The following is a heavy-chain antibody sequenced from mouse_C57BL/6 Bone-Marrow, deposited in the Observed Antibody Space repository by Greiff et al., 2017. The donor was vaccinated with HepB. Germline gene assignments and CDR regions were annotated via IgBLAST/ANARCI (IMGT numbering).Heavy chain of an antibody. CDR2: ISDGGSYT. CDR1: GFTFSSYA. CDR3: ARDRILYYYGSSYSFDY. V-gene: IGHV5-4*01. D-gene: IGHD1-1*01. J-gene: IGHJ2*01. Sequence: DVQLVESGGGLVKPGGSLKLSCAASGFTFSSYAMSWVRQTPEKRLEWVATISDGGSYTYYPDNVKGRFTISRDNAKNNLYLQMSHLKSEDTAMYYCARDRILYYYGSSYSFDYWGQGTTLTVSS.